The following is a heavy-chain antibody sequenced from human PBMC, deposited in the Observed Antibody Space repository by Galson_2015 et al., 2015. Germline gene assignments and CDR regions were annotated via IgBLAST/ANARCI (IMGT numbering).Heavy chain of an antibody. CDR2: IYPGGSDT. D-gene: IGHD3/OR15-3a*01. J-gene: IGHJ5*02. V-gene: IGHV5-51*03. Sequence: QSGAEVKKPGESLKISCKGSGYSFTNYWIGWVRQMPGRGLEWMGIIYPGGSDTIYSPSFQGQVTISADKSISTAYLQWSSLKASDTAIYYCARLPPYDFSRSFTGGFDPWGQGTLVTVSS. CDR1: GYSFTNYW. CDR3: ARLPPYDFSRSFTGGFDP.